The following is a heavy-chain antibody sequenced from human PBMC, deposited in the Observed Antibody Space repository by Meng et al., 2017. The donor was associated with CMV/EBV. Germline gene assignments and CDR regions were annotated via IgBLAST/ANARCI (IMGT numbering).Heavy chain of an antibody. D-gene: IGHD3-22*01. CDR3: ARQFNYYDSRRAPEVSLMPGFDI. CDR2: IVVGSGNT. Sequence: SVKVSCKASGFTFTSSAVQWVRQARGQRLEWIGWIVVGSGNTNYAQKFQERVTITRDMSTSTAYMELSSLKASDTAMYYCARQFNYYDSRRAPEVSLMPGFDIWGQGTMVTVSS. J-gene: IGHJ3*02. CDR1: GFTFTSSA. V-gene: IGHV1-58*01.